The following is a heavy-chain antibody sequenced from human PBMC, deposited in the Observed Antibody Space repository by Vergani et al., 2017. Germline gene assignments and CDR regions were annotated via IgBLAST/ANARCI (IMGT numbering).Heavy chain of an antibody. CDR3: ATQYPRRGRFGFMDV. V-gene: IGHV4-30-4*08. CDR1: GGSIRSDEFY. CDR2: IYDGGRT. D-gene: IGHD2-2*01. Sequence: QVQLQESGPGLVKPSQTLSLTCTVSGGSIRSDEFYWNWIRQPPGKGLEWIGYIYDGGRTYYNPSLESRLTISIDRSQNQFSLELTSVTAADTAVYYCATQYPRRGRFGFMDVWGKGATVTVSS. J-gene: IGHJ6*03.